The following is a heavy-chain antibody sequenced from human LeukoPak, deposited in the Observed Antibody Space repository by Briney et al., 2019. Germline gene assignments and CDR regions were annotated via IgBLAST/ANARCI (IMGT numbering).Heavy chain of an antibody. Sequence: GGSLRLSCAASGFTFSSYDMHWVRQATGKGLEWVSAIGTAGDTYYPGSVKGRFTISRENAKNSLCLQMNSLRAGDTAVYYCARAYGYGYGGSAPFDYWGQGTLVTVSS. CDR1: GFTFSSYD. CDR3: ARAYGYGYGGSAPFDY. V-gene: IGHV3-13*01. CDR2: IGTAGDT. J-gene: IGHJ4*02. D-gene: IGHD4-23*01.